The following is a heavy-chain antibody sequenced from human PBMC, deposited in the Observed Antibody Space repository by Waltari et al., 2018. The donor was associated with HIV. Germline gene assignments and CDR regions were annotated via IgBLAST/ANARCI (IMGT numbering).Heavy chain of an antibody. J-gene: IGHJ1*01. CDR1: GGSISSYY. CDR3: ARVDYDSSAPPLYFQH. D-gene: IGHD3-22*01. CDR2: IYTSGST. V-gene: IGHV4-4*07. Sequence: QVQLQESGPGLVKPSETLSLTCTVSGGSISSYYWSWIRQPAGKGLEWIGRIYTSGSTNYNPSLKSRVTMSVDTSKNQCSLKLSSVTAADTAVYYCARVDYDSSAPPLYFQHWGQGTLVTVSS.